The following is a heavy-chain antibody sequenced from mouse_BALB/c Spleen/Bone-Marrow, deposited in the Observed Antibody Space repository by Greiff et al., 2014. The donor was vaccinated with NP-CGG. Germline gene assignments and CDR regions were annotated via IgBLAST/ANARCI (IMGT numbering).Heavy chain of an antibody. CDR2: INPGSGGT. CDR3: AREGYYGLDY. J-gene: IGHJ2*01. Sequence: QVQLQQPGAKLVRPGTSVKVSCKASGYAFTNYLIEWFKQRPGQGLEWIGVINPGSGGTNFNEKFRGKATLTADKSSSTAYMQFNSQTSDDSAVYFCAREGYYGLDYWGQGTTLTVSS. D-gene: IGHD2-1*01. CDR1: GYAFTNYL. V-gene: IGHV1-54*03.